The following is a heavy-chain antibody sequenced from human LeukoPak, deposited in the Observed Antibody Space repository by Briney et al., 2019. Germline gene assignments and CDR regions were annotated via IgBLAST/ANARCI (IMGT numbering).Heavy chain of an antibody. CDR2: INHCGST. Sequence: GTLRLSCAASGFSFSSYSMNWVRQPPATGLDRVGEINHCGSTNYNQSLKSRITISVDTTKNQFSLKLSSVTAADTAVYYCARSSSGWHGDYWGQGTLVTVSS. V-gene: IGHV4-34*01. J-gene: IGHJ4*02. CDR1: GFSFSSYS. D-gene: IGHD6-19*01. CDR3: ARSSSGWHGDY.